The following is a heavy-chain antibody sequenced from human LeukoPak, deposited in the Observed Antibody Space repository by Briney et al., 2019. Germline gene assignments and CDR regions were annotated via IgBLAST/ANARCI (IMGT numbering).Heavy chain of an antibody. V-gene: IGHV4-30-2*01. CDR3: ARDYGSGYDSLFHFDY. CDR1: GGSISSGGYY. CDR2: IYHSGST. Sequence: SQILSLTCTVSGGSISSGGYYWSWIRQPPGKGLEWIGYIYHSGSTYYNPSLKSRVTISVDRSKNQFSLKLSSVTAADTAVYYCARDYGSGYDSLFHFDYWGQGTLVTVSS. J-gene: IGHJ4*02. D-gene: IGHD5-12*01.